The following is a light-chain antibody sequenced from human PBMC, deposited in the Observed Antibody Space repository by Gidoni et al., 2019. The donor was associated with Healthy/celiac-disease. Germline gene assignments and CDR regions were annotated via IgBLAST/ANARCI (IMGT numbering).Light chain of an antibody. CDR3: MQALQTRT. CDR2: LGS. Sequence: IVMTQSPLSLPVTPGEPASISCRSSQSLLHSNGYNYLDWYLQKPGQSPQLLIYLGSNRASGVPDRFSGSGSGTDVTLKISRVEAEDVGVYYCMQALQTRTFGQGTKVEIK. CDR1: QSLLHSNGYNY. J-gene: IGKJ1*01. V-gene: IGKV2-28*01.